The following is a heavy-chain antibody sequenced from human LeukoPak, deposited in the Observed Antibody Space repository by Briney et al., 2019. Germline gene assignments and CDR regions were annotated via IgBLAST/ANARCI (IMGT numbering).Heavy chain of an antibody. Sequence: SETLSLTCTVSGGSISGYYWSWIRQPAGKGLEWIGRIYTSGSTNYNPSLKSRVTMSVDTSKNQFSLKLSSVTAADTAVYYCARDVGPAIVGATYRRYFDLWGRGTLVTVSS. D-gene: IGHD1-26*01. J-gene: IGHJ2*01. CDR1: GGSISGYY. V-gene: IGHV4-4*07. CDR3: ARDVGPAIVGATYRRYFDL. CDR2: IYTSGST.